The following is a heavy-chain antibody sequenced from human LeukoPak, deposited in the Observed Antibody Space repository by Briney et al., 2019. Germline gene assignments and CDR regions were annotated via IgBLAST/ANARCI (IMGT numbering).Heavy chain of an antibody. D-gene: IGHD1-26*01. CDR1: GFTFSDYY. J-gene: IGHJ4*02. V-gene: IGHV3-11*04. Sequence: PGGSLRLPCAASGFTFSDYYMSWIRQAPGKGLEWVSYISSSGSTIYYADSVKGRFTISRDNAENSLYLQMNSLRAEDTAVYYCARGRAISGTSTFFDYWGQGTLVTVSS. CDR3: ARGRAISGTSTFFDY. CDR2: ISSSGSTI.